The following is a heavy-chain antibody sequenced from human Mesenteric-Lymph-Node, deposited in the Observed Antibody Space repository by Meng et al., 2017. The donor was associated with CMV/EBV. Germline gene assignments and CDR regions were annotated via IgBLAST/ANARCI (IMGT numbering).Heavy chain of an antibody. CDR3: ARDWGWGGMDV. CDR2: ISGSGDTT. V-gene: IGHV3-21*01. CDR1: GFTFSTSS. J-gene: IGHJ6*02. Sequence: GESLKISCAASGFTFSTSSMNWVRQAPGKGLEWVSTISGSGDTTYYADSVKGRFTISGDNAKNSLYLQMNSLRAEDTAVYYCARDWGWGGMDVWGQGTTVTVSS. D-gene: IGHD3-16*01.